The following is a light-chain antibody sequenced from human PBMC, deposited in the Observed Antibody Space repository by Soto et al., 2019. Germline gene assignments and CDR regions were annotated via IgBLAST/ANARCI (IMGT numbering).Light chain of an antibody. CDR1: QDIGSF. CDR3: QQYNVYGT. J-gene: IGKJ1*01. CDR2: AAS. V-gene: IGKV1-9*01. Sequence: PLTPVPVFLSASVGDRVNLTFRASQDIGSFLAWYQQKPGKAPKLLIYAASTLQSGVPSRFGGSGSGTEFTLTIFSLQPEDFATYYCQQYNVYGTFGPGTKV.